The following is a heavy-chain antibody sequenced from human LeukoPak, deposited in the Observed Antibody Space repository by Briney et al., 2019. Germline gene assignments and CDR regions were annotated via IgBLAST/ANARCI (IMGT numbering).Heavy chain of an antibody. J-gene: IGHJ4*02. Sequence: GGSLRLSCAASGFTFSSYGMHWVRQAPGKGLEWVAVIWYDGGNKYYADSVKGRFTISRDNSKNTLYLQMNSLRAEDTAVYYCARDPTTDDIAAAGTLDYWGQGTLVTVSS. V-gene: IGHV3-33*01. D-gene: IGHD6-13*01. CDR2: IWYDGGNK. CDR3: ARDPTTDDIAAAGTLDY. CDR1: GFTFSSYG.